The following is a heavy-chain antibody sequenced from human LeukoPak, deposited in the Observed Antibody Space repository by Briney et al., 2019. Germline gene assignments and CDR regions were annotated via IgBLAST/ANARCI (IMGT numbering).Heavy chain of an antibody. D-gene: IGHD3-22*01. J-gene: IGHJ4*02. Sequence: GGSLRLSCAASGFTFSSYAMSWVHRAPGKGLEWVSAISGSGGSTYCADSVKGRFTISRDNSKNTVYLQMNSLRAEDTAVYYCARFYDSSLDWGQGTLVTVSS. V-gene: IGHV3-23*01. CDR1: GFTFSSYA. CDR3: ARFYDSSLD. CDR2: ISGSGGST.